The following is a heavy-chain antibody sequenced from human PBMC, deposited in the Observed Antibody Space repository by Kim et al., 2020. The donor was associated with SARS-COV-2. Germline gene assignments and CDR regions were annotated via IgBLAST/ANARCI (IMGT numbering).Heavy chain of an antibody. Sequence: SVKVSCKASGGTFSSYAISWVRQAPGQGLEWMGGIIPIFGTANYAQKFQGRVTITADESTSTAYMELSSLRSEDTAVYYCARVVQGFGELAWFDPWGQGTLVTVSS. CDR1: GGTFSSYA. CDR2: IIPIFGTA. J-gene: IGHJ5*02. CDR3: ARVVQGFGELAWFDP. V-gene: IGHV1-69*13. D-gene: IGHD3-10*01.